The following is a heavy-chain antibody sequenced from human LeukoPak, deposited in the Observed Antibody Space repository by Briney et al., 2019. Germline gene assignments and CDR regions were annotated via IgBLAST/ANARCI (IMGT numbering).Heavy chain of an antibody. D-gene: IGHD6-19*01. CDR1: GFTFSSYW. V-gene: IGHV3-74*01. J-gene: IGHJ3*02. CDR3: AREMAYSSGRAFDI. Sequence: GGPLSLSWAASGFTFSSYWMHGVRQTPGKGLVWVSRIISDDSSTSYADSVKGRFTISRDNTKNTLYLQMNSLRVEDTAVYYCAREMAYSSGRAFDIWGQGIMVTVSS. CDR2: IISDDSST.